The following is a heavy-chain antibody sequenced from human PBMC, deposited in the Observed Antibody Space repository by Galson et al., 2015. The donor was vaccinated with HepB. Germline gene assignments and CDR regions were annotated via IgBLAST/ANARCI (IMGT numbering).Heavy chain of an antibody. Sequence: SLRLSCATSGFTFSNFGMTWVRQAPGKGLEWVSSISASGGITYYADSVKGRFTISRHNSKNTLYLQMNSLRTEDTAIYYCAKDQDSSGWDVLDYWGQGTLVTVSS. CDR2: ISASGGIT. J-gene: IGHJ4*02. D-gene: IGHD6-19*01. V-gene: IGHV3-23*01. CDR3: AKDQDSSGWDVLDY. CDR1: GFTFSNFG.